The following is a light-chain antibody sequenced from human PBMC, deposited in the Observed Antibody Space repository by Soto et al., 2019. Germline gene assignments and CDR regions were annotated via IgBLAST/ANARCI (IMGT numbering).Light chain of an antibody. V-gene: IGKV1-5*03. J-gene: IGKJ1*01. CDR2: KAS. CDR3: QEYNSYSRGT. Sequence: DIQMTQSPSTLSASVGDRVTITCLASQSISTWLAWYQQKPGKAPKLLIYKASSSESGVPSRFSGSGSGTEFTLTINSLQSDDFATYYCQEYNSYSRGTFGQGTKVDIK. CDR1: QSISTW.